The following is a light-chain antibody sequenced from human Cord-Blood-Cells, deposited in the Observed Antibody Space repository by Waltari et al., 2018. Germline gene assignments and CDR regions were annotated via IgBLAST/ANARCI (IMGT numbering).Light chain of an antibody. Sequence: DLVMTQSPLSLPVTPGEPASISCRSIQSLLHSNGYNYLDWYLQKPGQSPQLLIYLGSNRASGVPDRFSGSGSGTDFTLKISRVEAEDVGVYYCMQALQTPYTFGQGTKLEIK. CDR2: LGS. V-gene: IGKV2-28*01. CDR1: QSLLHSNGYNY. J-gene: IGKJ2*01. CDR3: MQALQTPYT.